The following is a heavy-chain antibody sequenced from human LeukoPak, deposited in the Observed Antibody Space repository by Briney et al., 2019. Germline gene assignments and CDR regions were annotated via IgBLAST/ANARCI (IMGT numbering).Heavy chain of an antibody. J-gene: IGHJ4*02. V-gene: IGHV4-59*01. CDR2: IYYSGST. D-gene: IGHD5-18*01. CDR3: ARAGLYTATFDY. Sequence: SETLSLTCTVSGGPFSSYSWSWIRQPPGKGLEWIGYIYYSGSTNYNPSLKSRVTISVDTSKNQFSLKLSSVTAADTAVYYCARAGLYTATFDYWGQGTLVTVSS. CDR1: GGPFSSYS.